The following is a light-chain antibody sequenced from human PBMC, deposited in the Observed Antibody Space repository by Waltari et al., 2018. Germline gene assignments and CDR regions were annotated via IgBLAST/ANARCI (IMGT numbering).Light chain of an antibody. CDR1: SSALSYYNR. CDR2: EVT. Sequence: QSALTQPPSVSGSPGQSVTLSCTGTSSALSYYNRLSWYQQPPGTAPKPLIYEVTNRPSGVPDRFSGSKSGNTASLTISGLQAEDEADYYCSSYTSTSPVVFGGGTKLTVL. J-gene: IGLJ2*01. V-gene: IGLV2-18*02. CDR3: SSYTSTSPVV.